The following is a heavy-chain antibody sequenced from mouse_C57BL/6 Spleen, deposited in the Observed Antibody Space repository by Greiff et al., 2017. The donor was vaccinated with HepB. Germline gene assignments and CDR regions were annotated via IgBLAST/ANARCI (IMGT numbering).Heavy chain of an antibody. CDR1: GYTFTSYW. D-gene: IGHD1-1*01. V-gene: IGHV1-64*01. CDR3: AREDYYGSRGNAMDY. CDR2: IHPNSGST. J-gene: IGHJ4*01. Sequence: VQLQQPGAELVKPGASVKLSCKASGYTFTSYWMHWVKQRPGQGLEWIGMIHPNSGSTNYNEKFKSKATLTVDKSSSTAYMQLSSLTSEDSAVYYCAREDYYGSRGNAMDYWGQGTSVTVSS.